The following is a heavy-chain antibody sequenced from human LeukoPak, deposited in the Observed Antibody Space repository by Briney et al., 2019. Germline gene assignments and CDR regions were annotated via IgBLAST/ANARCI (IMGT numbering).Heavy chain of an antibody. CDR2: VNPTSGGT. CDR3: AIMVTTTNIDF. Sequence: ASVKVSCKASGYTFTGYYMHWVRQAPGQGLEWMGWVNPTSGGTNYAQNFQGRVTMTRDTSISTAYMELSRLSSDDTAVYYCAIMVTTTNIDFWGQGTLVTVSS. J-gene: IGHJ4*02. D-gene: IGHD5-18*01. V-gene: IGHV1-2*02. CDR1: GYTFTGYY.